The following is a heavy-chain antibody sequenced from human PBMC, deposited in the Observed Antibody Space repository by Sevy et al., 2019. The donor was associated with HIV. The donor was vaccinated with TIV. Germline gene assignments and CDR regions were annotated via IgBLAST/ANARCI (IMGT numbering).Heavy chain of an antibody. V-gene: IGHV3-30*02. D-gene: IGHD3-22*01. CDR3: AKNPYDNNAFDI. J-gene: IGHJ3*02. CDR1: GLPFSSYA. Sequence: GGSLRLSCTASGLPFSSYAIHWIRQAPGKGLEWVAYIQSDGGNQSYGDSVKGRVTISRDNSKNTVYLQMNSLRVEDMAVYYCAKNPYDNNAFDIWGQGTMVTVSS. CDR2: IQSDGGNQ.